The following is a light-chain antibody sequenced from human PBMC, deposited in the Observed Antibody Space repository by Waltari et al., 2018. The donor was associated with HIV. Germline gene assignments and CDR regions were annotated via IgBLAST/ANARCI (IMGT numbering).Light chain of an antibody. CDR1: RDIRHY. J-gene: IGKJ4*01. CDR3: QKYNSVVS. V-gene: IGKV1-27*01. Sequence: DFQMTQSPSSLSAFVGERVTITCRASRDIRHYVAWYQQKSGRVPKLLIHSASTLQSGVPSRFSGSTSGTEFTLTINSLQPDDVATYYCQKYNSVVSFGGGTKVEI. CDR2: SAS.